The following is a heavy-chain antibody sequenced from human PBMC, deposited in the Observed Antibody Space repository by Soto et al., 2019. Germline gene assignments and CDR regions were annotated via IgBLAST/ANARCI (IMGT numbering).Heavy chain of an antibody. CDR3: ARLGLRFLEWLPYYGMDV. J-gene: IGHJ6*02. CDR1: GGSFSGYY. D-gene: IGHD3-3*01. V-gene: IGHV4-34*01. Sequence: ETLSLTCAVYGGSFSGYYWSWIRQPPGKGLEWIGEINHSGSTNYNPSLKSRVTISVDTSKNQFSLKLSSVAAADTAVYYCARLGLRFLEWLPYYGMDVWGQGTTVTV. CDR2: INHSGST.